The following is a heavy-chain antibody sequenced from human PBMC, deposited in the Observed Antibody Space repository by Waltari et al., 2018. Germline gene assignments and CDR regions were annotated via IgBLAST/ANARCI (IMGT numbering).Heavy chain of an antibody. V-gene: IGHV3-23*03. D-gene: IGHD3-3*01. Sequence: EVQLLASGGGLVQPVGSLRLSCAASGFTFSSYAMSWVRQAPGKGLEWVSVIYSGGSTYYADSVKGRFTISRDNSKNTLYLQMNSLRAEDTAVYYCAKDAVLRFGDYWGQGTLVTVSS. CDR3: AKDAVLRFGDY. CDR1: GFTFSSYA. J-gene: IGHJ4*02. CDR2: IYSGGST.